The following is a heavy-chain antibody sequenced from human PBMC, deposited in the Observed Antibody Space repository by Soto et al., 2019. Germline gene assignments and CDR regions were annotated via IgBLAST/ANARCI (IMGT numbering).Heavy chain of an antibody. V-gene: IGHV4-59*08. Sequence: SETLTLTRTASGDSIRCYSCSWIRQPPGKGLEWIGNIHYKGNTKYSPSLKSRVTNSVDTSKNQFSLRLISVTAADTALYYCARRYGWLYFDYWGQGSLVTVSS. J-gene: IGHJ4*02. CDR1: GDSIRCYS. CDR2: IHYKGNT. D-gene: IGHD6-19*01. CDR3: ARRYGWLYFDY.